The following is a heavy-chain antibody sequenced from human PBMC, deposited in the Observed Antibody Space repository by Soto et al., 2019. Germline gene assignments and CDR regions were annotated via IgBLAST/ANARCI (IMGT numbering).Heavy chain of an antibody. J-gene: IGHJ5*02. V-gene: IGHV3-73*01. CDR3: SSDTPIYNGS. D-gene: IGHD3-10*01. CDR2: IRTKANNYAT. Sequence: VVSRILSCSSSVFTFTTSCIQWVRQAAVKGLEWVGRIRTKANNYATTYASSVKGRFTFSRDDSKNTAYLQMNSLKTEDTAVYYCSSDTPIYNGSWGQGTLVTVSS. CDR1: VFTFTTSC.